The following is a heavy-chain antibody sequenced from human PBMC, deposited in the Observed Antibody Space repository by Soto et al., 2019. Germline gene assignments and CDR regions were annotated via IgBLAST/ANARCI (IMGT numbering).Heavy chain of an antibody. J-gene: IGHJ6*02. CDR2: IYYSGKT. Sequence: SETLSLTCTVSGGSISRDDYYWTWIRQPPGKGLEWIGYIYYSGKTKYNPSLESRITISIDTSKNHFSLKLSSVTAADTAVYYCARPPQHRYSYGYYYGMDVWGQGTTVTVS. CDR1: GGSISRDDYY. D-gene: IGHD5-18*01. CDR3: ARPPQHRYSYGYYYGMDV. V-gene: IGHV4-30-4*01.